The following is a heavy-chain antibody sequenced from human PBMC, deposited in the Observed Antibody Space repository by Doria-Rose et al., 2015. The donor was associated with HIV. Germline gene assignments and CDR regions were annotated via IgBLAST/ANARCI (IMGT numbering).Heavy chain of an antibody. J-gene: IGHJ4*02. D-gene: IGHD6-13*01. CDR1: GVSLSSPGMG. V-gene: IGHV2-26*01. Sequence: QESGPVLVKPTETLTLTCTVSGVSLSSPGMGVSWIRQPPGRALEWLANICSYHERSYKTSLQSRLTTCRPTSKRQVLLTMTDMDPVDTATYYCARIKSSRWYHKYYFDCWGQGTLVSVSA. CDR2: ICSYHER. CDR3: ARIKSSRWYHKYYFDC.